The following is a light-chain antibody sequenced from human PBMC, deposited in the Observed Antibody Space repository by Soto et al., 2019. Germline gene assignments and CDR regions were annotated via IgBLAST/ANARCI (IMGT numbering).Light chain of an antibody. V-gene: IGKV1-39*01. Sequence: DIQMTQSPSTLSASVGDRVISTCRASQSISSWLAWYQQKPGKVPNLLIYDASNLESGVPLRFSGSGSGTDFTLTISSLQPEDFATYYCQQSYSTPLTFGGGTKVDIK. CDR1: QSISSW. CDR3: QQSYSTPLT. J-gene: IGKJ4*01. CDR2: DAS.